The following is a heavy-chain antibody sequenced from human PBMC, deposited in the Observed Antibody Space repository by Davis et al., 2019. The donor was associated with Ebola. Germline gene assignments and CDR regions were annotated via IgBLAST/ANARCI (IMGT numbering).Heavy chain of an antibody. J-gene: IGHJ4*02. CDR2: ISHDGTKT. Sequence: GESLKISCVASGFTFSTFGMHWARQAPGKGLDWVAVISHDGTKTYYADSVQGRFTITRDNAKNTLYLQVNSLRTEDTAVYYCAKSQEDYVTHWGQGTLVTVSS. D-gene: IGHD3-10*02. CDR1: GFTFSTFG. V-gene: IGHV3-30*18. CDR3: AKSQEDYVTH.